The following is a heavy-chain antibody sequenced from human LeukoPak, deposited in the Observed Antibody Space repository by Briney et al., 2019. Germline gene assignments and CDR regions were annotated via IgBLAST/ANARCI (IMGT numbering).Heavy chain of an antibody. D-gene: IGHD3-3*01. CDR3: ARAYDLWSGSVVDP. CDR1: GYTFTSYD. CDR2: MNPNSGNT. V-gene: IGHV1-8*01. Sequence: ASVKVSCKASGYTFTSYDINWVRQATGQGLEWMGWMNPNSGNTGYAQKLQGRVTMTRNTSISTAYMELSSLRSEDTAVYYCARAYDLWSGSVVDPWGQGTLVTVSS. J-gene: IGHJ5*02.